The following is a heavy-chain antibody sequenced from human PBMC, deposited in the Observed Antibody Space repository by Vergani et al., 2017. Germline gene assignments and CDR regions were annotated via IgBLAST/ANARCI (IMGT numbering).Heavy chain of an antibody. V-gene: IGHV3-33*01. CDR1: GFTFSSYG. CDR3: ARESVVHASIAAAGYFDY. Sequence: QVQLVESGGGVVQPGRSLRLSCAASGFTFSSYGMHWVRQAPGKGLEWVAVIWYDGSNKYYADSVKGRFTISRDNSKNTLYLQMNSLRAEDTAVYYCARESVVHASIAAAGYFDYWGQGTLVTVSS. CDR2: IWYDGSNK. D-gene: IGHD6-13*01. J-gene: IGHJ4*02.